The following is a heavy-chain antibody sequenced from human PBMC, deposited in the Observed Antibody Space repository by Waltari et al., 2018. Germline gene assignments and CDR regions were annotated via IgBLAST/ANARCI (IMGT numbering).Heavy chain of an antibody. J-gene: IGHJ6*03. D-gene: IGHD5-12*01. CDR2: IYYSGTA. CDR3: ARAHLQVVTTRDDYYIYYMDV. Sequence: QVQLQESGPGLVKPSETLSLTCSVSGDSISNSYWTWIRQSPGKGLEWIGDIYYSGTANFNPSLNNRVAISADTSKNQFSLKLSSVIAADTAVYYCARAHLQVVTTRDDYYIYYMDVWGKGTTVTVSS. CDR1: GDSISNSY. V-gene: IGHV4-59*01.